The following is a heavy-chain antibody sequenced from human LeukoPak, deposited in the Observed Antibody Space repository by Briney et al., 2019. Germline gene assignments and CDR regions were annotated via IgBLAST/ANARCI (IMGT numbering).Heavy chain of an antibody. CDR1: GYTFTSYG. Sequence: ASVKVSCKASGYTFTSYGINWVRQATGQGLEWMGWMNPNSGNTGYAQKFQGRVTMTRNTSISTAYMELSSLRSEDTAVYYCARGLDIVVVVAARNYYYGMDVWGQGTTVTVSS. V-gene: IGHV1-8*01. D-gene: IGHD2-15*01. J-gene: IGHJ6*02. CDR3: ARGLDIVVVVAARNYYYGMDV. CDR2: MNPNSGNT.